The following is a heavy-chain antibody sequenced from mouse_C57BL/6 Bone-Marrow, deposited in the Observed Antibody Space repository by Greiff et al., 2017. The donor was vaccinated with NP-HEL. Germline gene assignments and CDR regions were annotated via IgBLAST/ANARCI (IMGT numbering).Heavy chain of an antibody. CDR2: IDPSDSYT. CDR1: GYTFTSYW. V-gene: IGHV1-50*01. CDR3: ARTRNYYGSSNY. D-gene: IGHD1-1*01. J-gene: IGHJ2*01. Sequence: VQLQQPGAELVKPGASVKLSCKASGYTFTSYWMQWVKQRPGQGLEWIGEIDPSDSYTNYNQKFKGKATLAVYTSSSTAYMQLSSLTSEDSAVYYCARTRNYYGSSNYWGQGTTLTVSS.